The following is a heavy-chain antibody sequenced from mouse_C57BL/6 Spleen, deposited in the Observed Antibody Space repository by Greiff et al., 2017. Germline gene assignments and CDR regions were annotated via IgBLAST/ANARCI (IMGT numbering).Heavy chain of an antibody. Sequence: EVNVVESGEGLVKPGGSLKLSCAASGFTFSSYAMSWVRQTPEKRLEWVAYISSGGDYIYYADTVKGRFTISRDNARNTLYLQMSSLKSEDTAMYYCTRDRGDLYYAMDYWGQGTSVTVSS. D-gene: IGHD2-13*01. CDR2: ISSGGDYI. J-gene: IGHJ4*01. CDR3: TRDRGDLYYAMDY. V-gene: IGHV5-9-1*02. CDR1: GFTFSSYA.